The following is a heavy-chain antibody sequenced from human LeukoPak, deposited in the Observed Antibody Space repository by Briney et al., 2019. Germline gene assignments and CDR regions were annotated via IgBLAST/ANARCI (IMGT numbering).Heavy chain of an antibody. CDR2: IYTTGGTSGST. CDR3: AWGDSSGYPFDP. Sequence: SETLSLTCTVSGGSISSGNYYWSWIRQPAGKGLVYIGRIYTTGGTSGSTYYNPSLKSRVTISVDTSKNQFSLKLSSVTAADTAVYYCAWGDSSGYPFDPWGQGTLVTVSS. CDR1: GGSISSGNYY. V-gene: IGHV4-61*02. D-gene: IGHD3-22*01. J-gene: IGHJ5*02.